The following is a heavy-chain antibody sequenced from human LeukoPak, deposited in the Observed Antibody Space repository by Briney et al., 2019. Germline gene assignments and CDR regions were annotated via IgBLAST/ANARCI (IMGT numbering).Heavy chain of an antibody. D-gene: IGHD3-22*01. CDR3: ARVPYYYDSSGYLPDY. CDR2: TRNKANSYTT. Sequence: PGGSLRLSSAASGFTFSDHYMDWVRQAPGKGLEWVGHTRNKANSYTTEYPASVKGRLTNSRDNSKNSLYLQMNSLKTEDTAVYYCARVPYYYDSSGYLPDYWGQGTLVIVSS. V-gene: IGHV3-72*01. CDR1: GFTFSDHY. J-gene: IGHJ4*02.